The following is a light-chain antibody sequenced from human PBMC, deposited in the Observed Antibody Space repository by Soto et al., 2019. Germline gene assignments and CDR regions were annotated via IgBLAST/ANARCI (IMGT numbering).Light chain of an antibody. CDR2: EVS. V-gene: IGLV2-23*02. CDR1: SSDVGSFNF. Sequence: LTQPASVSGSPGQSITISCTGASSDVGSFNFVSWYQQHPGKAPKFMIYEVSKRPSGVSNRFSGSKSGNTATLTISGLQAEDEADYYCCSYAGRSTLVFGTGTKVTVL. J-gene: IGLJ1*01. CDR3: CSYAGRSTLV.